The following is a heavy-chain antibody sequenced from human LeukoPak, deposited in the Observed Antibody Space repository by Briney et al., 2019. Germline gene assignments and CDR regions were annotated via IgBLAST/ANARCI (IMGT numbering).Heavy chain of an antibody. CDR3: ARVGPHIAAAGTAFDY. D-gene: IGHD6-13*01. V-gene: IGHV4-59*01. CDR2: IYYSGST. Sequence: PSETLSLTCTVSGGSISSYYWRWIRQPPGKRLKWIGYIYYSGSTNYNPSLKSRVTISVDTSKNQFSLKLSSVTAADTAVYYCARVGPHIAAAGTAFDYWGLGTLVTVSS. J-gene: IGHJ4*02. CDR1: GGSISSYY.